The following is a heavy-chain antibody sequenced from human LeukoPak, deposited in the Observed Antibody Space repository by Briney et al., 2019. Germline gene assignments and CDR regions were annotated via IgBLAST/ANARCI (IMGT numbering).Heavy chain of an antibody. CDR2: ISRDTSII. CDR3: AKVRHLRGNSNAWNDF. CDR1: GFTFTNHD. Sequence: GGSLRLSCAASGFTFTNHDMNWVRQAQGKGLEWISYISRDTSIIYYADSVKGRLTISRDNGKNSLYLHMNSLRDEDTAVYYCAKVRHLRGNSNAWNDFWGQGTHVTVSS. J-gene: IGHJ4*02. V-gene: IGHV3-48*02. D-gene: IGHD3-16*01.